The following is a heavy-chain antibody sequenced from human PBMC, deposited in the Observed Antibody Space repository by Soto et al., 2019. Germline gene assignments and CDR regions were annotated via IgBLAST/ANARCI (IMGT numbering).Heavy chain of an antibody. CDR1: GGSISSFY. Sequence: SETLSLTCTVSGGSISSFYWGWIRQPPGKGLEWIGYIYYSGSTNYNPSLKSRVTIPVDTSKNQFSLKLSSVTAADTAVYYCERDLWTGGNWFDTWGQGTLVTVSS. CDR3: ERDLWTGGNWFDT. CDR2: IYYSGST. V-gene: IGHV4-59*01. J-gene: IGHJ5*02. D-gene: IGHD3-3*01.